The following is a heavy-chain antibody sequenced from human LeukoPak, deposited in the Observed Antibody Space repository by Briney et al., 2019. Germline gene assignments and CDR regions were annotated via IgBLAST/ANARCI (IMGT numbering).Heavy chain of an antibody. D-gene: IGHD4-23*01. CDR3: ASFSRGKLVSVVIWAFDI. CDR1: GYTFTGYY. V-gene: IGHV1-2*02. Sequence: GASVKVSCKASGYTFTGYYMHWVRQAPGQGLEWMGWINPNSGGTNYAQKFQGRATMTRDTSISTAYMELSRLRSDDTAVYYCASFSRGKLVSVVIWAFDIWGQGTMVTVSS. J-gene: IGHJ3*02. CDR2: INPNSGGT.